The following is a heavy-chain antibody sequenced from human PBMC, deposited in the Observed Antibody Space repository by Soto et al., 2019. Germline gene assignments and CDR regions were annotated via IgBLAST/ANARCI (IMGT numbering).Heavy chain of an antibody. CDR1: GYTFTSYG. V-gene: IGHV1-18*01. Sequence: QVQLVQSGAEVKKPGASVKVSCKASGYTFTSYGISWVRQAPGQGLEWMGWISAYNGNTNYAQKLQGRVTMTTDTSTSTAYMELRSMRSDDTAVYYCARDLPFGIAVAGTEGYFDYWGQGTLVTVSS. D-gene: IGHD6-19*01. J-gene: IGHJ4*02. CDR2: ISAYNGNT. CDR3: ARDLPFGIAVAGTEGYFDY.